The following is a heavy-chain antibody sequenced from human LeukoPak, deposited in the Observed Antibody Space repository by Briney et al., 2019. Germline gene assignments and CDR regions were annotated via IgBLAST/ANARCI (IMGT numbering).Heavy chain of an antibody. J-gene: IGHJ4*02. CDR2: INPSGGST. D-gene: IGHD6-13*01. CDR3: ARGPGSSSWYLTLEGGYYFDY. CDR1: GYTFTSYY. Sequence: ASVKVSCKASGYTFTSYYMHWVRQAPGQALEWMGIINPSGGSTSYAQKFQGRVTMTRDTSTSTVYMELSSLRSEDTAVYYCARGPGSSSWYLTLEGGYYFDYWGQGTLVTVSS. V-gene: IGHV1-46*01.